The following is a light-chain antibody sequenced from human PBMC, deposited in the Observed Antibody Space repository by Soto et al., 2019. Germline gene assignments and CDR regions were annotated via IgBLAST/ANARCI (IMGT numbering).Light chain of an antibody. V-gene: IGKV1-5*03. J-gene: IGKJ2*01. Sequence: DIQMTQSPSTLSASIGDRVTITCRASQSVSNWLAWYQQKPGKAPKLLIYKASSLESGVPSTFSGSESGTEFTLTISSLRPDDFATYFCQQYSNYPYTFGQGTNLEIK. CDR1: QSVSNW. CDR3: QQYSNYPYT. CDR2: KAS.